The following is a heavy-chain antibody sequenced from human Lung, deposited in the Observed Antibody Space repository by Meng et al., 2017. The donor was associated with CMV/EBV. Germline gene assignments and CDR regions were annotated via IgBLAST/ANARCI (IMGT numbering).Heavy chain of an antibody. CDR3: AKDFEYSSSSGEFDD. Sequence: GXXXISXAASGFTFSSYAMSWVRQAPGKGLGWVSAISGSGGSTYYADSVKGRFTISRDNSKNTLYLQMNSLRAEDTAVYYCAKDFEYSSSSGEFDDWGQGTLVTVSS. CDR1: GFTFSSYA. D-gene: IGHD6-6*01. V-gene: IGHV3-23*01. CDR2: ISGSGGST. J-gene: IGHJ4*02.